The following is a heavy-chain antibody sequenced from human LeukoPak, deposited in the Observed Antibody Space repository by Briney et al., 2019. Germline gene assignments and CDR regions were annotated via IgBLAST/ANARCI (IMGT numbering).Heavy chain of an antibody. D-gene: IGHD3-22*01. J-gene: IGHJ4*02. V-gene: IGHV3-30*18. CDR1: GFTFSSYG. CDR3: AKAEDSSGYSACVW. Sequence: PGGSLRLSCAASGFTFSSYGMHWARQAPGKGLEWVAVISYDGSNKYYADSVKGRFTISRDNSKNTLYLQMNSLRAEDTAVYYCAKAEDSSGYSACVWWGQGTLVTVSS. CDR2: ISYDGSNK.